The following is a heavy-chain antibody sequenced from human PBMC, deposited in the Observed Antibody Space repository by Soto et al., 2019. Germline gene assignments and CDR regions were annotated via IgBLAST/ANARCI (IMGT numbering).Heavy chain of an antibody. D-gene: IGHD5-12*01. Sequence: AGGSLRLSCAASGFTFSSYWMSWVRQAPGKGLGWVAAISGNGSKTYYADSVKGRFTISRDNSKNTLYLQMNSLRAEDTAVYYCAKDRYVLSHDYWGQGTLVTVSS. CDR2: ISGNGSKT. CDR1: GFTFSSYW. V-gene: IGHV3-23*01. CDR3: AKDRYVLSHDY. J-gene: IGHJ4*02.